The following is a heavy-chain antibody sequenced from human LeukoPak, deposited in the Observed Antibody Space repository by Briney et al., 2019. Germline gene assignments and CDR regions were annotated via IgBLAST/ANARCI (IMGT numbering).Heavy chain of an antibody. CDR1: GYTFTGYY. CDR3: ARGPIAAAVSFDY. D-gene: IGHD6-13*01. J-gene: IGHJ4*02. V-gene: IGHV1-2*02. CDR2: INPNSGGT. Sequence: GGSVKVSFKASGYTFTGYYMHWVRPAPGQGLEWMGWINPNSGGTNYAQKFQGRVTMTRDTSISTAYMELSRLRSDDTAVYYCARGPIAAAVSFDYWGQGTLVTVSS.